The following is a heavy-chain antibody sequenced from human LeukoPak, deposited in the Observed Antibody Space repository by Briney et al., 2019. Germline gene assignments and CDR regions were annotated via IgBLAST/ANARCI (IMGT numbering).Heavy chain of an antibody. D-gene: IGHD3-3*01. J-gene: IGHJ4*02. CDR2: IYTSGST. CDR1: GGSISSGSYY. CDR3: ARQGYYDFWSGYPRRTYFDY. Sequence: SETLSLTCTVSGGSISSGSYYWSWIRQPAGKGLEWIGRIYTSGSTNYNPSLKSRVTISVDTSKNQFSLKLSSVTAADTAVYYCARQGYYDFWSGYPRRTYFDYWGQGTLVTVSS. V-gene: IGHV4-61*02.